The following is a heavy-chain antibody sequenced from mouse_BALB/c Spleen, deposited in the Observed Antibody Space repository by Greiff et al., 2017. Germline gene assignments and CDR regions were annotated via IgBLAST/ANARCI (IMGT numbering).Heavy chain of an antibody. CDR2: IDPANGNT. CDR3: ARRTPYYAMDY. Sequence: VQLQQPGAELVRPGALVKLSCKASGFNIKDTYMHWVKQRPEQGLEWIGRIDPANGNTKYDPKFQGKATITADTSSNTAYLQLSSLTSEDTAVYYCARRTPYYAMDYWGQGTSVTVSS. V-gene: IGHV14-3*02. CDR1: GFNIKDTY. J-gene: IGHJ4*01.